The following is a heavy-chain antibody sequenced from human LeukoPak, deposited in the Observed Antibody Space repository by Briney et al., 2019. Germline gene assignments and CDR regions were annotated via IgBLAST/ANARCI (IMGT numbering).Heavy chain of an antibody. CDR2: IYPGDSDT. D-gene: IGHD3-9*01. V-gene: IGHV5-51*01. CDR3: ARHVHYDILTGYMLLYYFDY. CDR1: GYSFASYW. Sequence: GESLKISCKGSGYSFASYWIGWVRQMPGKGLEWMGIIYPGDSDTRYSPSFQGQVTISADKSISTAYLQWSSLKASDTAMYYCARHVHYDILTGYMLLYYFDYWGQGTLVTVSS. J-gene: IGHJ4*02.